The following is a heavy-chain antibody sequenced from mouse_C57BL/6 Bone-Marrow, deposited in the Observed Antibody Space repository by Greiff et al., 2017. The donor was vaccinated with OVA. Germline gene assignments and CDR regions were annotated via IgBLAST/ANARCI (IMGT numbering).Heavy chain of an antibody. J-gene: IGHJ2*01. CDR1: GYAFSSSW. D-gene: IGHD4-1*01. Sequence: VQLQQSGPELVKPGASVKISCKASGYAFSSSWMHWVKQRPGKGLEWIGRIYPGDGDINYNGKFKGKATLTADKSSSTAYMQLSSLTSEDSAVYFCARSNWEGHWGQGTALTVTS. CDR3: ARSNWEGH. V-gene: IGHV1-82*01. CDR2: IYPGDGDI.